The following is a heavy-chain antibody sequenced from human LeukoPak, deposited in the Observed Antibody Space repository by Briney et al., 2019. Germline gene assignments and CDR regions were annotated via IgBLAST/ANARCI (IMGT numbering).Heavy chain of an antibody. Sequence: GGSLRLSCAAFGFTFRSDDMNWVRQAPGKGLEWVSILDSDGSPSYADSVKGRFTISRDNAKNTVYLQMNNLRAEDTAVYYCVSFYETYWGRGTLVTVSS. CDR2: LDSDGSP. V-gene: IGHV3-66*01. CDR3: VSFYETY. J-gene: IGHJ4*02. CDR1: GFTFRSDD. D-gene: IGHD2-2*01.